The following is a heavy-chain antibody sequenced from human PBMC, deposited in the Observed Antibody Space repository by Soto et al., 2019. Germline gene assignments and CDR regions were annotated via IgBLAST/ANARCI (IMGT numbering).Heavy chain of an antibody. V-gene: IGHV4-59*01. Sequence: PSETLSLTCTVSGGSISSYYWSWIRQPPGKGLEWIGYIYYSGSTNYNPSLKSRVTISVDTSKNQFSLKLSSVTAADTAVYYCARGRALAVAGTSRGAFDIWGQGTMVTVS. CDR2: IYYSGST. CDR1: GGSISSYY. CDR3: ARGRALAVAGTSRGAFDI. J-gene: IGHJ3*02. D-gene: IGHD6-19*01.